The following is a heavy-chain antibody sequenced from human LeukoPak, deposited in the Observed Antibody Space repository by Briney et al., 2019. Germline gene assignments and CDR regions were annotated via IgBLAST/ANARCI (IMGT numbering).Heavy chain of an antibody. CDR3: AKDLSWNYPPGFDY. CDR2: ISYDGSNK. Sequence: GGSLRLSCAASGFTFSSYGMHWVRQAPGKGLEWVAVISYDGSNKYYADSVKGRFTISRDNSKNTLYLQMNSLRAEDTAVYYCAKDLSWNYPPGFDYWGQGTLVTVSS. V-gene: IGHV3-30*18. J-gene: IGHJ4*02. D-gene: IGHD1-7*01. CDR1: GFTFSSYG.